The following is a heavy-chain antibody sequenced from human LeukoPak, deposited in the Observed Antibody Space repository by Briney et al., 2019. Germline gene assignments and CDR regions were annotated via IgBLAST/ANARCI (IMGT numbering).Heavy chain of an antibody. D-gene: IGHD3-22*01. CDR1: GDSVSSNSAA. CDR2: TYYRSKWYN. Sequence: SQTLSLTCAISGDSVSSNSAAWNWIRQSPSRGLEWLGRTYYRSKWYNDYAVPVKSRITINPDTSKNQFSLKLSSVTAADTAVYYCARVGGITMIVVLVGDAFDIWGRGTMVTVSS. CDR3: ARVGGITMIVVLVGDAFDI. V-gene: IGHV6-1*01. J-gene: IGHJ3*02.